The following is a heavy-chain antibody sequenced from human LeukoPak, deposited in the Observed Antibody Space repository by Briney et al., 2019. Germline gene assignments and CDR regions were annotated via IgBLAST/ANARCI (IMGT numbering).Heavy chain of an antibody. V-gene: IGHV5-51*01. J-gene: IGHJ4*02. D-gene: IGHD6-13*01. CDR2: ICPGDSDT. Sequence: GESLKISCKGSGYTFTSQWIGWVRQMPGKGLEWMGLICPGDSDTRYNPSFQGQVTISADKSITTAYLQWSSLKASDTAMYFCARQSQGGSSTWYYYWGQGTLVTVSS. CDR3: ARQSQGGSSTWYYY. CDR1: GYTFTSQW.